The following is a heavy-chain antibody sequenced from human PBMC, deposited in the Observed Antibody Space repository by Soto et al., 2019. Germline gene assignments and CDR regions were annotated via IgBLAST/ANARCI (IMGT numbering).Heavy chain of an antibody. CDR3: ARVFYFDGGGYYWGLGDVLEF. J-gene: IGHJ3*01. CDR1: GGTFSSYA. V-gene: IGHV1-69*13. CDR2: IIPIFGTA. D-gene: IGHD3-22*01. Sequence: ASVKVSCKASGGTFSSYAISWVRQAPGQGLEWMGGIIPIFGTANYAQKFQGRVTITADESTSTAYMELSSLRSEDTTVYYCARVFYFDGGGYYWGLGDVLEFWVKGTLVPVSS.